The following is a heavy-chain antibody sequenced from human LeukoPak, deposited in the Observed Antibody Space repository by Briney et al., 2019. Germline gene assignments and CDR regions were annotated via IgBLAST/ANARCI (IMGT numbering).Heavy chain of an antibody. V-gene: IGHV1-69*13. Sequence: SVKVSCTASGGTFSSYAISWVRQAPGQGLEWMGGIIPIFGTANYAQKFQGRGTITADESTSTAYMELSSLRSEDTAVYYCAILETTPRYYFDYWGQGTLVTVSS. CDR2: IIPIFGTA. CDR1: GGTFSSYA. CDR3: AILETTPRYYFDY. J-gene: IGHJ4*02. D-gene: IGHD1-1*01.